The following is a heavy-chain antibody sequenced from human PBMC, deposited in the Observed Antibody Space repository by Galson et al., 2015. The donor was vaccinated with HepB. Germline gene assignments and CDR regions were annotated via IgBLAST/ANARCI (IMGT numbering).Heavy chain of an antibody. CDR3: ARGLTSMIAADDY. CDR2: INPNSGGT. J-gene: IGHJ4*02. Sequence: SVKVSCKASGYTFTGYYMHWVRQAPGQGLEWMGWINPNSGGTNYAQKFQGRVTMTRDTSISTAYMELSRLRSDDTAVYYCARGLTSMIAADDYWGQGTLVTVSS. V-gene: IGHV1-2*02. CDR1: GYTFTGYY. D-gene: IGHD2-21*01.